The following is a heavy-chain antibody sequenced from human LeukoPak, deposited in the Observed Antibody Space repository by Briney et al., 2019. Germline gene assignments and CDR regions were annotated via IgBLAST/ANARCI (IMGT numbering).Heavy chain of an antibody. CDR3: ARGHYDFWSGYYTTFDY. J-gene: IGHJ4*02. V-gene: IGHV4-34*01. CDR1: GGSFSGYY. D-gene: IGHD3-3*01. CDR2: INHSGST. Sequence: SETLSLTCAVYGGSFSGYYWSWIRQPPGKGLEWIGEINHSGSTNYNPSLKSRVTISVDTSKNQFSLKLSSVTAADTAVYYCARGHYDFWSGYYTTFDYWGQGTLVTVSS.